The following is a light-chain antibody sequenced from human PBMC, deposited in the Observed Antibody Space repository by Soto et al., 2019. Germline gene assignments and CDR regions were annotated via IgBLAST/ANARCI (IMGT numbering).Light chain of an antibody. V-gene: IGKV3-20*01. CDR3: QQYRSLPLT. CDR2: LAS. CDR1: QSVSNNY. J-gene: IGKJ4*01. Sequence: EIVLTQSPGTLSLSPGERATLSCRASQSVSNNYLAWYQQKPGQAPRLLIYLASRRATGIPDRFSGSGSGTDFALTVSRLEPEDFAVYFCQQYRSLPLTFGGGTRWIS.